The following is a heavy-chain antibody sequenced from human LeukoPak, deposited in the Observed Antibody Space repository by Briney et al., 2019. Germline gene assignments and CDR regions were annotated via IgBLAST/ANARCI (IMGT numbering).Heavy chain of an antibody. CDR1: GGSFSGYS. CDR2: INHSGST. J-gene: IGHJ4*02. V-gene: IGHV4-34*01. Sequence: SKTLSLTCAVHGGSFSGYSWSWIRKPPGKGLEWIGEINHSGSTNYNPSLKSRVTISVDTSKNQFSLKLSSVTAADTAVYYCARGSGQIAARPSYFDYWGQGTLVTVSS. D-gene: IGHD6-6*01. CDR3: ARGSGQIAARPSYFDY.